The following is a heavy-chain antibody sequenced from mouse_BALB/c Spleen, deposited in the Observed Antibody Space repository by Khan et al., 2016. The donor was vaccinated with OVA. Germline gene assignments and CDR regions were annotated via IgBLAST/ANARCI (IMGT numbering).Heavy chain of an antibody. V-gene: IGHV1-7*01. CDR1: GYTFINYW. CDR2: INPSTGYT. J-gene: IGHJ2*01. CDR3: ARRGLRWDFDD. D-gene: IGHD1-1*01. Sequence: QVQPKQSGAELAKPGASVKMSCKASGYTFINYWILWVKQRPGQGLEWIGYINPSTGYTEYNQNFKDKATLTADKSSSTAYMQLSSLTSEDSAVYYCARRGLRWDFDDWGQGTTLPVSS.